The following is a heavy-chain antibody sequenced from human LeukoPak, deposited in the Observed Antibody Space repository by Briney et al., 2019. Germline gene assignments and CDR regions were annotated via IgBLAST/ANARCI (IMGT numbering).Heavy chain of an antibody. CDR3: AKGRAGNYYYDSSDY. J-gene: IGHJ4*02. Sequence: PGGSLRLSCTVSGFTVSSNSWSWVRQAPGKGLEWVSFIYSGGNTHYSDSVKGRFTISRDNSKNTLYLQMNSLRAEDTAVYYCAKGRAGNYYYDSSDYWGQGTLVTVSS. V-gene: IGHV3-53*01. D-gene: IGHD3-22*01. CDR1: GFTVSSNS. CDR2: IYSGGNT.